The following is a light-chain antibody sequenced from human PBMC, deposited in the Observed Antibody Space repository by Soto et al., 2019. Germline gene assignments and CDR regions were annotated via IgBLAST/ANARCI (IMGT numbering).Light chain of an antibody. CDR3: QQRSNWPPT. J-gene: IGKJ5*01. V-gene: IGKV3-11*01. Sequence: EIVLTQSPATLSLSPGERATLSCRARQSVSSYLAWYQQKPGQAPRLLIYGASNRATGIPARFSGSGSGTDFTLTISSLEPEDFAVYYCQQRSNWPPTFGQGTRLEIK. CDR1: QSVSSY. CDR2: GAS.